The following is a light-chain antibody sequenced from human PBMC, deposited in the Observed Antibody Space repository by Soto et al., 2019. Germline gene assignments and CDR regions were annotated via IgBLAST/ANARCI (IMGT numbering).Light chain of an antibody. CDR3: SSYAGSKNRYV. J-gene: IGLJ1*01. Sequence: QSALTQPPCASGSHGQSVTISCTGTSSDVGGYNFVSWYQQHPGKAPKVILYEVTKRPSGVPDRFSGSKSGNTASLTVSGLQTEDEAHYYCSSYAGSKNRYVFGTGTKLTVL. CDR1: SSDVGGYNF. CDR2: EVT. V-gene: IGLV2-8*01.